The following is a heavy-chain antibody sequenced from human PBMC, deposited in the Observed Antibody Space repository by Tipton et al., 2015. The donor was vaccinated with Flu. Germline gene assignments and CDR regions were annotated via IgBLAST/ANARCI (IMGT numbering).Heavy chain of an antibody. Sequence: LRLSCAVSGYSISTGYYWGWIRQPPGKGLEWIGSICHSGSTYYNPSLKSRVTISVDTSWNQFSLKLSSVTAADTAVYYCARHTGDSVRGIVDYWGQGTLVTVSS. CDR3: ARHTGDSVRGIVDY. D-gene: IGHD3-10*02. CDR2: ICHSGST. J-gene: IGHJ4*02. CDR1: GYSISTGYY. V-gene: IGHV4-38-2*01.